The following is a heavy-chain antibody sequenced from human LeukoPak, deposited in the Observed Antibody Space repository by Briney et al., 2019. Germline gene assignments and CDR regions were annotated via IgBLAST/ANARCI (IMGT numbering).Heavy chain of an antibody. V-gene: IGHV3-66*01. CDR2: ITSGGNS. CDR1: GFXFSTHE. Sequence: GGSLRLSCAASGFXFSTHEINWVRQAPGKGLEWVSVITSGGNSYYADSVKGRFTISRDNSKNTLYLQMNSLRAEDTAVYYCARGQCSSPSCRYFDYWGQGTLVTVSS. J-gene: IGHJ4*02. D-gene: IGHD2-2*01. CDR3: ARGQCSSPSCRYFDY.